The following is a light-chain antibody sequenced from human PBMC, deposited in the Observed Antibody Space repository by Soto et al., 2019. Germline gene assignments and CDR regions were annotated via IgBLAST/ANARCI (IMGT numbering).Light chain of an antibody. Sequence: ESVLTQSPGTLSLSPVERATLSCMASQSVSSNYLAWYQQKPGQAPRLLIYGASTRATGIPDRFSGRGSGTDFTLTISRLEPEDSAVYYCQQYGSSPTWTFGQGTKVDIK. CDR2: GAS. CDR1: QSVSSNY. V-gene: IGKV3-20*01. J-gene: IGKJ1*01. CDR3: QQYGSSPTWT.